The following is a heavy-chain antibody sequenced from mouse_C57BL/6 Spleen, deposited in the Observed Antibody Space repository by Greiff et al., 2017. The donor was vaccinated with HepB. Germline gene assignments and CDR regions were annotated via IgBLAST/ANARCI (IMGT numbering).Heavy chain of an antibody. CDR3: AREGYEYAMDY. V-gene: IGHV5-4*01. CDR1: GFTFSSYA. Sequence: EVKLVESGGGLVKPGGSLKLSCAASGFTFSSYAMSWVRQTPEKRLEWVATISDGGSYTYYPDNVKGRFTISRDNAKNNLYLQMSHLKSEDTAMYYCAREGYEYAMDYWGQGTSVTVSS. CDR2: ISDGGSYT. D-gene: IGHD2-10*02. J-gene: IGHJ4*01.